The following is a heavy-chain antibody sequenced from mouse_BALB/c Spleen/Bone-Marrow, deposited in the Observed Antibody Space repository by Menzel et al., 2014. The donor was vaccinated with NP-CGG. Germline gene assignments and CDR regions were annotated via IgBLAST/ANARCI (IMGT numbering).Heavy chain of an antibody. CDR1: GYTFTSYY. CDR3: ARDASWNFDY. D-gene: IGHD6-1*01. J-gene: IGHJ2*01. V-gene: IGHV1S56*01. Sequence: VQLQQSGPELVKPGASVRISCKAAGYTFTSYYIHWVKQRPGQGPEWIGWIYPGNVNTKYNEKFKGKATLTADKSSSTAYIQLSSLTSEASAVYFCARDASWNFDYWGQGTTLTVSS. CDR2: IYPGNVNT.